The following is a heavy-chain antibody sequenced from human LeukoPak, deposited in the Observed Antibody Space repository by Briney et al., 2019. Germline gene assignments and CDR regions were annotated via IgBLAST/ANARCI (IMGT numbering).Heavy chain of an antibody. CDR3: ARGDYDILTGINWFDP. D-gene: IGHD3-9*01. CDR1: GGSFSGYY. CDR2: INHSGST. V-gene: IGHV4-34*01. Sequence: SETLSLTCAVYGGSFSGYYWSWIRQPPGKGLESIGEINHSGSTNYNPSLKSRVTISVDTSKNQFSLKLSSVTAADTAVYYCARGDYDILTGINWFDPWGQGTLVTVSS. J-gene: IGHJ5*02.